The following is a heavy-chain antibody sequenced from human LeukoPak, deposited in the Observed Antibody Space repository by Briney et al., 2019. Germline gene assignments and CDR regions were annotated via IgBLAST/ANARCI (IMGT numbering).Heavy chain of an antibody. CDR3: AGLYNYYFDY. V-gene: IGHV3-30*03. Sequence: GGSLRLSCAASGLTFSSYGMHWVRQAPGKGLEWVAVISHDGSNKYYADSVKGRFTISRDNSKNTLYLQMNSLRAEDTAVYYCAGLYNYYFDYWGQGALVTVSS. CDR2: ISHDGSNK. CDR1: GLTFSSYG. J-gene: IGHJ4*02. D-gene: IGHD5-24*01.